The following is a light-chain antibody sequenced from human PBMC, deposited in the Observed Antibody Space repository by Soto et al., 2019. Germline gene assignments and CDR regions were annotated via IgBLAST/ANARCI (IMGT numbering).Light chain of an antibody. CDR1: IGDVGGYNY. CDR2: EVS. CDR3: SSYTSSSTPYV. Sequence: QSPLTQPASVSGSPGQSITISCTGTIGDVGGYNYVSWYQQHPGKAPKLMIYEVSNRPSGVSNRFSGSKYGNTASLTISGLQAEDEADYYCSSYTSSSTPYVFGTGTKVTVL. V-gene: IGLV2-14*01. J-gene: IGLJ1*01.